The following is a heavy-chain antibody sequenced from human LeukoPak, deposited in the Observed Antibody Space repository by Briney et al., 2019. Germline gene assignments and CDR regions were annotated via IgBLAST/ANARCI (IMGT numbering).Heavy chain of an antibody. Sequence: PGGSLRLSCAASGFTFSRYSMNWVRQAPGKGLEWVASISSSSYIYYADSVKGRFTISRDNARNSLYLQMNSLRAEDTAVYYCARDTVGYSSSWYFGYWGQGTLVTVSS. J-gene: IGHJ4*02. CDR3: ARDTVGYSSSWYFGY. CDR1: GFTFSRYS. CDR2: ISSSSYI. D-gene: IGHD6-13*01. V-gene: IGHV3-21*01.